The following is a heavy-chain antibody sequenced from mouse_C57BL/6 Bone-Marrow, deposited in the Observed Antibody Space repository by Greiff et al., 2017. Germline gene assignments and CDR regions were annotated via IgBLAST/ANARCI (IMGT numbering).Heavy chain of an antibody. V-gene: IGHV1-80*01. Sequence: VKLQESGAELVKPGASVKISCKASGYAFSSYWMNWVKQRPGKGLEWIGQIYPGDGDTNYNGKFKGKATLTADKSSSTAYMQLSSLTSEDSAVYFCARNYYDAMDYWGQGTSVTVSS. J-gene: IGHJ4*01. D-gene: IGHD2-1*01. CDR1: GYAFSSYW. CDR2: IYPGDGDT. CDR3: ARNYYDAMDY.